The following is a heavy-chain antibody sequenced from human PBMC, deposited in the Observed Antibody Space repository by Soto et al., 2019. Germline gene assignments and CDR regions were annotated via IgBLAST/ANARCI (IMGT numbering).Heavy chain of an antibody. D-gene: IGHD3-22*01. J-gene: IGHJ4*02. CDR3: ARDLTYYDSSGTFDY. CDR1: GFTFSDYY. CDR2: ISSSSSYT. Sequence: GGSLRLSCAASGFTFSDYYMSWIRQAPGKGLEWVSYISSSSSYTNYADSVKGRFTISGDNAKNSLYLQMNSLRAEDTAVYYCARDLTYYDSSGTFDYWGQGTLVTVSS. V-gene: IGHV3-11*06.